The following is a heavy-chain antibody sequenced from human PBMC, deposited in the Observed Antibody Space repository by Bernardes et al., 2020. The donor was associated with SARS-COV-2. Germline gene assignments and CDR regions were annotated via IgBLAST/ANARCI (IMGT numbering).Heavy chain of an antibody. J-gene: IGHJ2*01. V-gene: IGHV3-23*01. CDR3: ASERGYSYGTGLSGCFDL. D-gene: IGHD5-18*01. CDR1: GFTFRSYA. Sequence: GGSLRLSCAASGFTFRSYAMSWVRKAPGKGLEWVSAISGSGGSTYYADSVKGRFTISRDNSKNTLYLQMNSLRAEDTAVYYCASERGYSYGTGLSGCFDLWGRGTLVTVSS. CDR2: ISGSGGST.